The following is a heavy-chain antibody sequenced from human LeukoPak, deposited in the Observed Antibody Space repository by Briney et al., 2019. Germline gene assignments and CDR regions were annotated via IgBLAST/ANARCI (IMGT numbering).Heavy chain of an antibody. CDR3: ALLHTYSSAWSWFDP. D-gene: IGHD6-19*01. J-gene: IGHJ5*02. CDR2: ISGSGGST. V-gene: IGHV3-23*01. Sequence: PGGSLRLSCAASGFTFSSYAMSWVRQAPGKGLEWVSAISGSGGSTYYADSVKGRFTISRDNSKSTLYLQMNSLRAEDTAVYYCALLHTYSSAWSWFDPWGQGTLVTVSS. CDR1: GFTFSSYA.